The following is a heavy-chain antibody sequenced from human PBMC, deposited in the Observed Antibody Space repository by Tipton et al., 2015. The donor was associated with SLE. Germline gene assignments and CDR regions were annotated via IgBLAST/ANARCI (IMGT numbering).Heavy chain of an antibody. CDR1: GGSISSSSYY. Sequence: TLSLTCTVSGGSISSSSYYWGWIRQPPGKGLEWIGSIYYSGSTYYNPSLKSRVTISVDTSKNQFSLKLSSVTAADTAVYYCASRIAAAGDYWGQGTLVTVSS. J-gene: IGHJ4*02. D-gene: IGHD6-13*01. CDR2: IYYSGST. CDR3: ASRIAAAGDY. V-gene: IGHV4-39*07.